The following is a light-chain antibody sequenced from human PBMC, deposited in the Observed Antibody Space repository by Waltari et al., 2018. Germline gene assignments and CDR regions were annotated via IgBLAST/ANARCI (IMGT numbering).Light chain of an antibody. CDR1: SRDVGGYNY. CDR2: DVS. Sequence: QSALTQPRSVSGSPGQSVTISCPGTSRDVGGYNYVSWYHQHPGKAPKLMIYDVSKRPSGVPDRFSGSKSGNTASLTISGLQAEDEADYYCCSYAGSYTWVFGGGTKLTVL. J-gene: IGLJ3*02. CDR3: CSYAGSYTWV. V-gene: IGLV2-11*01.